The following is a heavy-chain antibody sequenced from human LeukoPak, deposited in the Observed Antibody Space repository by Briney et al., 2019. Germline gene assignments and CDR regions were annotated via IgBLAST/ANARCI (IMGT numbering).Heavy chain of an antibody. Sequence: ASVKVSCKASGYTFTSYYMHWVRQAPGQGLEWMGIINPSGGSTSYAQKFQGRVTMTRDTSASTVYMELSSLRSEDTAVYYCAREPLWFGELTVEGWYFDLWGRGALVTVSS. CDR3: AREPLWFGELTVEGWYFDL. CDR1: GYTFTSYY. J-gene: IGHJ2*01. D-gene: IGHD3-10*01. V-gene: IGHV1-46*01. CDR2: INPSGGST.